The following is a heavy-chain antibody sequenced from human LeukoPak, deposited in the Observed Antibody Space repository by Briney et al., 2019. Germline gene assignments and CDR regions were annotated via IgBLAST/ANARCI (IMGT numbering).Heavy chain of an antibody. V-gene: IGHV3-23*01. D-gene: IGHD3-22*01. Sequence: PGGSLRLSCEASGFPLSRYAIRWVREARGRGVEWGSSIPGSGGATYYAASVRGQFSISRDGSKTTVYLQMNSLRDETTAVYYCARARPWDSSRSYFFGMDVWGHGTTVTVSS. CDR3: ARARPWDSSRSYFFGMDV. CDR2: IPGSGGAT. CDR1: GFPLSRYA. J-gene: IGHJ6*02.